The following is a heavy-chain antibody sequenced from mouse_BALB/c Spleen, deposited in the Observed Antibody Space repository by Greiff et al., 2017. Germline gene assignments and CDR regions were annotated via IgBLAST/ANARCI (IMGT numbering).Heavy chain of an antibody. J-gene: IGHJ4*01. CDR3: TMISYAMDY. CDR1: GYTFTSYY. Sequence: VQLQESGAELVKPGASVKLSCKASGYTFTSYYMYWVKQRPGQGLEWIGGINPSNGGTNFNEKFKSKATLTVDKSSSTAYMQLSSLTSEDSAVYYCTMISYAMDYWGQGTSVTVSS. V-gene: IGHV1S16*01. CDR2: INPSNGGT.